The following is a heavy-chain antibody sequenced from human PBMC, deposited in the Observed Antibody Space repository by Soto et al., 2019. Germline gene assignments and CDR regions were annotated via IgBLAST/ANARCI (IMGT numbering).Heavy chain of an antibody. D-gene: IGHD3-22*01. CDR3: ARLHSSGYPSDAFDI. Sequence: GGSLRLSCAASGFTFSSYWMSWVRQAPGKGLEWVANIKQDGSEKYYVDSVKGRFTISRDNAKNSLYLQMNSLRAEDTAVYYCARLHSSGYPSDAFDIWGQGTMVTVS. CDR1: GFTFSSYW. V-gene: IGHV3-7*01. J-gene: IGHJ3*02. CDR2: IKQDGSEK.